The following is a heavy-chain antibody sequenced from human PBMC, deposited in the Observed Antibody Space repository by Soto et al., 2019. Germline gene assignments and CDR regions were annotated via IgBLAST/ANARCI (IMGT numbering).Heavy chain of an antibody. CDR2: ISAYNGNT. CDR1: GYTFTSYG. D-gene: IGHD3-3*01. Sequence: QVQLVQSGAEVKKPGASVKVSCKASGYTFTSYGISWVRQAPGQGLEWMGWISAYNGNTNYAQKLQGRVTMTTDTSTSTAYMELRSLRSDDTAVYYCARYRSITIFGVVIIPSYYYYGMDVWGQGTTVTVSS. J-gene: IGHJ6*02. CDR3: ARYRSITIFGVVIIPSYYYYGMDV. V-gene: IGHV1-18*04.